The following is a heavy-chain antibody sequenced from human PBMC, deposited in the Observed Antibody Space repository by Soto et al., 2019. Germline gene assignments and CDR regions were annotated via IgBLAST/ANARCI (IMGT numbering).Heavy chain of an antibody. Sequence: QLQLQESGPGLVKASETLYITCNVSGDSISSSRSYWAWIRQPPGKGLEWIANIFYSGSTYYNPSLASRVTVSVDTSKNQFSLKLSSVTAADTAVYYCARQLTTADIDLWFDPWGQGTLVTVSS. CDR3: ARQLTTADIDLWFDP. V-gene: IGHV4-39*01. CDR2: IFYSGST. D-gene: IGHD2-2*01. CDR1: GDSISSSRSY. J-gene: IGHJ5*02.